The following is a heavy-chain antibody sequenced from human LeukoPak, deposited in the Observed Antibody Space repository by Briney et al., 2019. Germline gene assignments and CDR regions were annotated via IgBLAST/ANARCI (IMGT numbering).Heavy chain of an antibody. Sequence: PGGSLRLSCAASGFTFSAYWMSWVRQAPGKGLEWVSAISGSGGSTYYADSVKGRFTISRDNSKNTLYLQMNSLRAEDTAAYYCAKTGDGYCSGGSCYLGYYFDYWGQGTLVTVSS. CDR1: GFTFSAYW. D-gene: IGHD2-15*01. J-gene: IGHJ4*02. CDR3: AKTGDGYCSGGSCYLGYYFDY. V-gene: IGHV3-23*01. CDR2: ISGSGGST.